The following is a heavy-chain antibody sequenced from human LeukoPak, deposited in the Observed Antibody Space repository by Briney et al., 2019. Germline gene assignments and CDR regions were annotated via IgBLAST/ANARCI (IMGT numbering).Heavy chain of an antibody. D-gene: IGHD6-13*01. V-gene: IGHV3-23*01. Sequence: GGSLRLSCAASGFTFSSYAMSWVRQAPGKGLEWVSAISGSGGSTYYADSVKGRFTISRDNSKNTLYLQMNSLRAEDTAVYYCAKDRSVSYSSSWYASDYWGQGTLVTVSS. CDR3: AKDRSVSYSSSWYASDY. J-gene: IGHJ4*02. CDR1: GFTFSSYA. CDR2: ISGSGGST.